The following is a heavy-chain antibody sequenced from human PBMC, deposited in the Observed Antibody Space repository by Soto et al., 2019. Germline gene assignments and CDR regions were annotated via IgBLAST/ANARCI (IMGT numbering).Heavy chain of an antibody. D-gene: IGHD2-21*02. CDR2: IYKNGDT. CDR1: GFTVRSKY. CDR3: ARDLDHCGGDCYSFDY. Sequence: GGSRRLSCEASGFTVRSKYMNWVRQAPGKGLEWVSVIYKNGDTFYAASVKGRFTISRDNFKSTLYLQMNRLRAEDPAVYFCARDLDHCGGDCYSFDYWGQGILVTVSS. V-gene: IGHV3-53*01. J-gene: IGHJ4*02.